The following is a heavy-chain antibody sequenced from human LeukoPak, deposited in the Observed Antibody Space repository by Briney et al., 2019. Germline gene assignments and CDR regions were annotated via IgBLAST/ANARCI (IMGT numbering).Heavy chain of an antibody. V-gene: IGHV3-23*01. CDR1: GFTFSSYA. Sequence: GGSLRLSCAASGFTFSSYAMSWVRQAPGKGMEWVSAIGGSGGSTYYADSVKGRFTISRDNSKNTLYLQMNSLRAEDTAVYYCAKGYRSGWYQGFDCWGQGTLVTVSS. CDR3: AKGYRSGWYQGFDC. J-gene: IGHJ4*02. CDR2: IGGSGGST. D-gene: IGHD6-19*01.